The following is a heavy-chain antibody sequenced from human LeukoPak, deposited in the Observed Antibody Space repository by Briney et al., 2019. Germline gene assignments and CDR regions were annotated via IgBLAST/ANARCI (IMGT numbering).Heavy chain of an antibody. V-gene: IGHV4-59*01. D-gene: IGHD3-10*01. Sequence: SETLSLTCTVSGGSISSYYWSWIRQPPGKGLEWIGYIYYSGSTNYNPSLKSRVTISVDTSKNQFSLRLSSVTAGDRAVYYWGRLSGYGSWGRAVWGRGTTATVP. J-gene: IGHJ6*03. CDR3: GRLSGYGSWGRAV. CDR1: GGSISSYY. CDR2: IYYSGST.